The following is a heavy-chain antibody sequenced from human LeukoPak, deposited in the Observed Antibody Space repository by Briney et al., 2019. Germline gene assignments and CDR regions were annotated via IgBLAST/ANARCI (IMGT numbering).Heavy chain of an antibody. J-gene: IGHJ6*02. CDR1: GYSFTSYW. D-gene: IGHD3-10*01. CDR3: ARRNTYYYGSGSYYYYGMDV. V-gene: IGHV5-51*01. CDR2: IYPGDSDT. Sequence: GESLKISCKGSGYSFTSYWIGWVRQMPGKGLEWMGIIYPGDSDTRYSPSFQGQVTISADKSISTAYLQWSSLKASDTAMYYCARRNTYYYGSGSYYYYGMDVWGQGTTVTVSS.